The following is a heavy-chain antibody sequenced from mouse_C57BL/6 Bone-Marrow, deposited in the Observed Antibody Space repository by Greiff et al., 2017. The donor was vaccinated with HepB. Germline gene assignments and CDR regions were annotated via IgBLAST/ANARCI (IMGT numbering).Heavy chain of an antibody. CDR2: ISSGGDYI. J-gene: IGHJ2*01. V-gene: IGHV5-9-1*02. CDR1: GFTFSSYA. CDR3: KRDSGLDFDY. Sequence: EVKLVESGAGLVKPGGSLKLSCAASGFTFSSYAMSWVRQTPEKRLEWVAYISSGGDYIYYADTVKGRITISRDNARNTLYLQMSSLKSEDKAMYSCKRDSGLDFDYWVQGTTITVSS.